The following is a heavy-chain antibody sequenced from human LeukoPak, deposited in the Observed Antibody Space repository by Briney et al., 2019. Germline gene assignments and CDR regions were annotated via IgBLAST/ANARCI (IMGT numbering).Heavy chain of an antibody. CDR2: INPNSGGT. CDR1: GYTFTGYY. J-gene: IGHJ3*02. CDR3: ARGPTGGSLHAFDI. V-gene: IGHV1-2*04. Sequence: GASVKVSCKASGYTFTGYYMHWVRQAPGQGLEWMGWINPNSGGTNYAQKFQGWVTITRDTSASTAYMELSSLRSEDTAVYYCARGPTGGSLHAFDIWGQGTMVTVSS. D-gene: IGHD2-15*01.